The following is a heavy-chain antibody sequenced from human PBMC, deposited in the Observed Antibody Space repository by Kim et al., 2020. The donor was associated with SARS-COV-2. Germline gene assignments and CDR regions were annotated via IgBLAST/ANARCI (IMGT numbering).Heavy chain of an antibody. Sequence: SETLSLTCTVSGGSISSSSYYWGWIRQPPGKGLEWIGSIYYSGSTYYNPSLKSRVTISVDTSKNQFSLKLSSVTAADTAVYYCARQMVRGEGWFDPWGQGTLVTVSS. CDR1: GGSISSSSYY. V-gene: IGHV4-39*01. J-gene: IGHJ5*02. CDR2: IYYSGST. D-gene: IGHD3-10*01. CDR3: ARQMVRGEGWFDP.